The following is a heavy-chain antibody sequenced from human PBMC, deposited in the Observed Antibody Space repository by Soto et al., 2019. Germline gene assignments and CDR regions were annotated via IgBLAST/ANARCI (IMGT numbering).Heavy chain of an antibody. J-gene: IGHJ4*02. CDR2: ISWNSGSI. CDR1: GFTFDDYA. Sequence: EVQLVESGGGLVQPGRSLRLSCAASGFTFDDYAMHWVRQAPGKGLEWVSGISWNSGSIGYADSVKGRFTISRDNAKNSLYLQMNSLRAEDTALYYCAKDWGPDYGDYGTMLDYWGQGTLVTVSS. D-gene: IGHD4-17*01. CDR3: AKDWGPDYGDYGTMLDY. V-gene: IGHV3-9*01.